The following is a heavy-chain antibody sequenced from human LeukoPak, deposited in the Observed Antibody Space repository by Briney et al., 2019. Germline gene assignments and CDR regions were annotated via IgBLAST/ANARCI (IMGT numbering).Heavy chain of an antibody. CDR1: GFTFSSYS. V-gene: IGHV3-21*01. D-gene: IGHD1-7*01. CDR2: ISSSSSYI. Sequence: PGGSLRLSCAASGFTFSSYSMNWVRQAPGKGLEWVSSISSSSSYIYYADSVKGRFTISRGNAKNSLYLQMNSLRAEDTAVYYCARARTGTTRPRPPDDYWGQGTLVTVSS. CDR3: ARARTGTTRPRPPDDY. J-gene: IGHJ4*02.